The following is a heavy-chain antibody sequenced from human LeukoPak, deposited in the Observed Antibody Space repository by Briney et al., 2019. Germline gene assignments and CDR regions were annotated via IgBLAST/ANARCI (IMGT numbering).Heavy chain of an antibody. V-gene: IGHV4-38-2*02. CDR1: GYSISSGYY. CDR3: ARVRYGSGSYQSPNWFDP. Sequence: PSETLSLTCTVSGYSISSGYYWGWIRQPPGKGLEWIGSIYHSGSTYYNPSLKSRVTISVDTSKNQFSLKLSSVTAADTAVYYCARVRYGSGSYQSPNWFDPWGQGTLVTVSS. D-gene: IGHD3-10*01. J-gene: IGHJ5*02. CDR2: IYHSGST.